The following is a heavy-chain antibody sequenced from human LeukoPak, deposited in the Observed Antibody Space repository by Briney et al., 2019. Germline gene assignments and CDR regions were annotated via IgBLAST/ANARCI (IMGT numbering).Heavy chain of an antibody. CDR1: GFTFSSYS. Sequence: GGSLRLSCAASGFTFSSYSMNWVRQAPGKGLEWVSYISSSSSTIYYADSVKGRFTISRDNAKNSLYLQMNSLRAEDTAVYYCARRSRIAAAGTVYYGMDVWGQGTTVTVSS. CDR3: ARRSRIAAAGTVYYGMDV. V-gene: IGHV3-48*04. D-gene: IGHD6-13*01. J-gene: IGHJ6*02. CDR2: ISSSSSTI.